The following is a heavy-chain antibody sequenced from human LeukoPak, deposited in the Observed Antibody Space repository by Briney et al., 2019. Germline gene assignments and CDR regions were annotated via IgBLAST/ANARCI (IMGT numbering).Heavy chain of an antibody. D-gene: IGHD5-12*01. V-gene: IGHV1-18*01. CDR2: ISAYNGNT. CDR1: GYTFTSYV. CDR3: ARDDALVATGSFDY. J-gene: IGHJ4*02. Sequence: GASVKVSCKASGYTFTSYVINWGRQSPGQGREGMGWISAYNGNTNYAQKLQGRVTMTTDTSTSTAYMEMRSLRSDDTAVYYCARDDALVATGSFDYWGQGTLVTVSS.